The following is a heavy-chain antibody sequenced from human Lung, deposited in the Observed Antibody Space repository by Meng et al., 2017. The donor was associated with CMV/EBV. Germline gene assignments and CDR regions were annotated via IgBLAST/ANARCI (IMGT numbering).Heavy chain of an antibody. Sequence: GGSLRLSCGASGFTFSNHAMHWVRQAPGKGLEWVAVISNTGSNDYYADSVMGRFTISRDKSKSTLYLQMNSLRPEDTAVYYCARDRSPLYDTSGRGVDSWDQGTLVTVSS. CDR2: ISNTGSND. D-gene: IGHD3-22*01. CDR3: ARDRSPLYDTSGRGVDS. CDR1: GFTFSNHA. J-gene: IGHJ4*02. V-gene: IGHV3-30*04.